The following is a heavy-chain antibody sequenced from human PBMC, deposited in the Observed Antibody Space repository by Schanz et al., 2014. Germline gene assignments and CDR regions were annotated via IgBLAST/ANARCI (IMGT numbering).Heavy chain of an antibody. CDR3: AKSYDTSGYSGFDY. Sequence: VQLVESGGGLVQPGRSLRLSCAASGFTFSYHSMHWVRQAPGKGLEWVTIISADGNNKYYADSVKGRFTISRDNSKNTLYLQMNSLRTEDTAVYFCAKSYDTSGYSGFDYWGQGTLVTVSS. V-gene: IGHV3-30*04. CDR1: GFTFSYHS. CDR2: ISADGNNK. J-gene: IGHJ4*02. D-gene: IGHD3-22*01.